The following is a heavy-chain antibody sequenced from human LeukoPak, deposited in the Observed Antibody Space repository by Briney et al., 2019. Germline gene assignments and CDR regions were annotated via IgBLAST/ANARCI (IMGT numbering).Heavy chain of an antibody. CDR1: GFTFSTYS. J-gene: IGHJ6*03. CDR2: IKQDGSEK. V-gene: IGHV3-7*01. CDR3: ARAPSSRSIAAAYMDV. Sequence: GGSLRLSCAASGFTFSTYSMSWVRQAPGKGLEWVANIKQDGSEKYYVDSVKGRFTISRDNAKNSLYLQMNSLRAEDTAVYYCARAPSSRSIAAAYMDVWGKGTTVTVSS. D-gene: IGHD6-13*01.